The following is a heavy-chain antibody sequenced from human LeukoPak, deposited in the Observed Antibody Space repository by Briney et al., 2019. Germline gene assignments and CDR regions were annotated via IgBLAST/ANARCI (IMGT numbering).Heavy chain of an antibody. CDR3: ASMDRQQWHGLDY. J-gene: IGHJ4*02. CDR1: GYTFTGYY. Sequence: ASVKVSCKASGYTFTGYYMHWVRHAPGQGLEWMGWINPNSGGTNYAQKFQGRVAMTRDTSISTAYMELSRLRSDDTAVYYCASMDRQQWHGLDYWGQGTLVTVSS. CDR2: INPNSGGT. V-gene: IGHV1-2*02. D-gene: IGHD6-19*01.